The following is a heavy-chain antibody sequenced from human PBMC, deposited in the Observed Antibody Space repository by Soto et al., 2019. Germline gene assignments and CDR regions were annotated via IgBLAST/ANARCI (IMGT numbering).Heavy chain of an antibody. CDR2: ISGSGGST. V-gene: IGHV3-23*01. J-gene: IGHJ6*02. CDR1: GFTFSSYA. CDR3: AKAWLPGRYYYGMDV. D-gene: IGHD5-18*01. Sequence: EVQLLESGGGLVQPGGSLRLSCAASGFTFSSYAMSWVRQAPGKGLEWVSAISGSGGSTYYADSVKGRFTISRDNSKNTLYLQMNSLRAEDTAVYCCAKAWLPGRYYYGMDVWGQGTTVTVSS.